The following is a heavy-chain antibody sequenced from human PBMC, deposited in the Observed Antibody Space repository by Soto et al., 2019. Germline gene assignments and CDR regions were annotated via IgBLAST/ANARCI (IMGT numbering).Heavy chain of an antibody. J-gene: IGHJ4*02. CDR3: VKTGPFGKLVPSDY. CDR2: ISSNGDST. Sequence: GGSLRLSCSASGFTLSSYVMYWVRQAPGKGLEFVSVISSNGDSTYYAASVKGRFTISTDTSKSTLFLQMSSLTTDDTAVYHCVKTGPFGKLVPSDYGGQGTLVTVSS. V-gene: IGHV3-64D*06. D-gene: IGHD6-6*01. CDR1: GFTLSSYV.